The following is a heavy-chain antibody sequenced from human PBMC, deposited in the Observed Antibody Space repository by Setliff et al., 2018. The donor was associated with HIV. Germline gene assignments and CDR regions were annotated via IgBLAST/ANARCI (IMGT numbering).Heavy chain of an antibody. J-gene: IGHJ4*02. V-gene: IGHV4-59*12. CDR3: ARGRHAGSGAYSGGFYYFDF. D-gene: IGHD3-16*01. Sequence: PSETLSLTCSVSGGSMRNYYWSWIRQPPRKGLEWVGYISYNGITTYNPSLKSRVTISVNMPNNQFFLELTSVTAADTGLYYCARGRHAGSGAYSGGFYYFDFWGQGALVTVSS. CDR2: ISYNGIT. CDR1: GGSMRNYY.